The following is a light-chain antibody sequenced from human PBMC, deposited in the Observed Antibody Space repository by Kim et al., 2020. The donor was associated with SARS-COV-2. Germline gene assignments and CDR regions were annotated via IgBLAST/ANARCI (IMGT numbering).Light chain of an antibody. J-gene: IGKJ1*01. Sequence: PGGEVTPPCRASQNVSSNVAWYQQQPGQAPRLLMYGAATRATGIPARFSSSGSWTKFTLTISSLQSEDFAVYYCQQYNNWLSWTFGQGTKVEIK. CDR3: QQYNNWLSWT. V-gene: IGKV3-15*01. CDR1: QNVSSN. CDR2: GAA.